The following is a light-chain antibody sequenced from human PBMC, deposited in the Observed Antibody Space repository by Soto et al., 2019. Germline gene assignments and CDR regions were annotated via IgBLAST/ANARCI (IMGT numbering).Light chain of an antibody. CDR1: QXLLYSSGYNY. J-gene: IGKJ1*01. V-gene: IGKV2-28*01. Sequence: DIVMTQSPLSLPVTPVEPASISCXSMQXLLYSSGYNYLDWYLQRPGQSPQLLIYLGSNRASGVPDRFSATGSGTTFTLKISSVEAEDVGVYYCMQALQTPWTFGQGTKVDIK. CDR3: MQALQTPWT. CDR2: LGS.